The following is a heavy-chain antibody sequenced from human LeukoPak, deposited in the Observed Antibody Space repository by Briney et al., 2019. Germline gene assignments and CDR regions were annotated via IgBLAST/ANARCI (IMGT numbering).Heavy chain of an antibody. CDR1: GVSIRSYY. D-gene: IGHD3-3*01. V-gene: IGHV4-59*01. CDR3: ARSRVWSDYWGYFDY. J-gene: IGHJ4*02. Sequence: PSETLPLTCTVSGVSIRSYYWSWVRQPPGKGLEWIGYIYHSGSTNYNPSLKSRVNLSVDMAKNQISLKMSSVTAADTAVYYCARSRVWSDYWGYFDYWGQGILVTVSS. CDR2: IYHSGST.